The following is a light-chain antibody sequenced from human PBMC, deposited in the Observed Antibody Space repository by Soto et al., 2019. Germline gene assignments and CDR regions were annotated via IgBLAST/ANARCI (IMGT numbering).Light chain of an antibody. J-gene: IGKJ4*01. V-gene: IGKV3-11*01. CDR3: QQRSNGPLT. CDR1: QSVSSY. Sequence: DIVLTQSPATLSLSPGERATLSCRASQSVSSYFAWYQQKPGQAPRLLIYDASNRATGIPARFSGSGSGTDFTLTISSLEPADFAVYYCQQRSNGPLTFGGGTKVEIK. CDR2: DAS.